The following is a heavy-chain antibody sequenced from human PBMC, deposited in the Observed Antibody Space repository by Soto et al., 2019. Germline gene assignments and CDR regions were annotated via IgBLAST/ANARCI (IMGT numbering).Heavy chain of an antibody. Sequence: EVQLLESGGGLVQPGGSLRLSCAACGFTFSTYSMAWVRQAPGKGPEWVSGLSGGGINTFYADSVKGRFTISVDNSKNTVDLQMNSLRVEDTAVYYCAKWSGYGDEWDQGTLVTVSS. CDR3: AKWSGYGDE. J-gene: IGHJ4*02. CDR1: GFTFSTYS. CDR2: LSGGGINT. D-gene: IGHD5-12*01. V-gene: IGHV3-23*01.